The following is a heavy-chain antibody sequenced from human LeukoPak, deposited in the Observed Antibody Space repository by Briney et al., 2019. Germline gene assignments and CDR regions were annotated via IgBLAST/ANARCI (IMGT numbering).Heavy chain of an antibody. CDR1: GGSINTYY. V-gene: IGHV4-59*01. J-gene: IGHJ5*02. CDR3: ARLGLGDEACWFDP. Sequence: SETLSPTCTVSGGSINTYYWSWIRQPPGKGLEWIGFVYYSGRTSYNPSLKSRVTISVDTSKSQFSLRLSSVTAADTAMYYCARLGLGDEACWFDPWGQGTLVTVPS. CDR2: VYYSGRT. D-gene: IGHD3-10*01.